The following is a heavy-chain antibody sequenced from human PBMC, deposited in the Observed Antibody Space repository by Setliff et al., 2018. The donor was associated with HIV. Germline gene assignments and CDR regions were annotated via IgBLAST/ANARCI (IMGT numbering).Heavy chain of an antibody. V-gene: IGHV4-4*07. J-gene: IGHJ4*02. D-gene: IGHD2-2*01. CDR2: IYTGGRT. CDR1: DDSISSNY. CDR3: ARDRMPMASWVPDK. Sequence: LSLTCTVSDDSISSNYWSWIRQSAGKGLEWVGRIYTGGRTNYNPSLKGRVTMSVDTSKTQFSLNLSSVTAADTAVYYCARDRMPMASWVPDKWGQGTLVTVSS.